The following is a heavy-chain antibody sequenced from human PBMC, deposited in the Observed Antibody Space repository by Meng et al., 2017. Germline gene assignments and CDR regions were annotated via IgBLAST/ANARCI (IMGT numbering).Heavy chain of an antibody. CDR3: ARDEDISAAGKLFGDY. V-gene: IGHV1-2*06. J-gene: IGHJ4*02. Sequence: QVQLVQSGPDVKKPGASVTLSCKPSGYTFAAYWIHWLRQAPGQGLEWMGRIDPNNDHTQYAQNFQGRVTMTSDTSISTVYMELNGLRSDDTAVYYCARDEDISAAGKLFGDYWGQGTLVTVSS. CDR2: IDPNNDHT. D-gene: IGHD6-13*01. CDR1: GYTFAAYW.